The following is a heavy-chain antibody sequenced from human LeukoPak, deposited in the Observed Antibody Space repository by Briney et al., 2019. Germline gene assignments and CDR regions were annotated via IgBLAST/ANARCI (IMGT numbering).Heavy chain of an antibody. CDR3: SKDVAPDYYDSSGVDY. Sequence: GWSLRLSCVASGFTLSTYAMTWVRQAAGKGLEWVSLISGTGVSTYYADSVKSRFNISRDNAKNSLYLQMNSRGAEDTALYYCSKDVAPDYYDSSGVDYWGQGTLVTVSS. CDR1: GFTLSTYA. CDR2: ISGTGVST. J-gene: IGHJ4*02. V-gene: IGHV3-23*01. D-gene: IGHD3-22*01.